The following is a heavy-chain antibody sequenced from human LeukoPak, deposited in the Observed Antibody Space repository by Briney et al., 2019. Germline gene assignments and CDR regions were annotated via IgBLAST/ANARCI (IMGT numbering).Heavy chain of an antibody. CDR3: ARAGNYRFDY. CDR1: GFTFSSFW. J-gene: IGHJ4*02. Sequence: GGSLRLSCVASGFTFSSFWMSWVRQAPGEGLVWVSRINSDDSIINYADSVKGRFTIFRDNAKNTLYLQMNSLRAEDTAVYYCARAGNYRFDYWGQGTLVTVSS. V-gene: IGHV3-74*01. D-gene: IGHD1-7*01. CDR2: INSDDSII.